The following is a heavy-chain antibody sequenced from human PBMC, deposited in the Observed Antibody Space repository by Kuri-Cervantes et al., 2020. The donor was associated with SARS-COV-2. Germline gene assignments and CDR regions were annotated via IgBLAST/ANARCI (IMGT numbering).Heavy chain of an antibody. CDR3: AREMRMGVAVREVGMDV. J-gene: IGHJ6*02. Sequence: GGSLRLSCAASGFTFRSYAMTWVCQAPGKGLEWVSVISGSGETIHYADSVQGRFTISRDNSKNTLYLQMNSLRAEDTAVYYCAREMRMGVAVREVGMDVWGQGTTVTVSS. D-gene: IGHD2-15*01. V-gene: IGHV3-23*01. CDR2: ISGSGETI. CDR1: GFTFRSYA.